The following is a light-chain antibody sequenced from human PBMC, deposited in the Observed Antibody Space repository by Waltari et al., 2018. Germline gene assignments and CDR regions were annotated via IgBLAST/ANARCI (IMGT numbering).Light chain of an antibody. CDR2: DGS. J-gene: IGKJ2*01. Sequence: IVLTQSPAILSLSPGETATLSCEASQSVWNTYLPWYQHKPGQAPRLLIYDGSARATGTPDRFSGSGAATQFTLTISRLEPEDFALYYCQQYHSSLYTFGQGTRLEMK. V-gene: IGKV3D-20*01. CDR1: QSVWNTY. CDR3: QQYHSSLYT.